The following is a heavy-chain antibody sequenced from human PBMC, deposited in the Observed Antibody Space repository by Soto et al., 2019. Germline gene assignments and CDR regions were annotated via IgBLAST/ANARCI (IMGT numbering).Heavy chain of an antibody. CDR2: LIPIFGTA. J-gene: IGHJ4*02. CDR3: AGVARWKQRGDFDY. V-gene: IGHV1-69*01. D-gene: IGHD5-18*01. Sequence: QVQLVQSGAEVKKPGSSVKVSCKASGGTFSSYAISWVRQAPGQGLEWMGGLIPIFGTANYAQKVQGRVTITADESTSTAYMELSSLRSEDTAVYYCAGVARWKQRGDFDYWGQGTLVTVSS. CDR1: GGTFSSYA.